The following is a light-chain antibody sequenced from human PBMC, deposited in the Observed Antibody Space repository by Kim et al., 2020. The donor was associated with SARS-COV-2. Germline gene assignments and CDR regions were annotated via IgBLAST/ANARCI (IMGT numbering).Light chain of an antibody. V-gene: IGLV1-44*01. CDR1: GSNVGCHA. CDR2: NGN. CDR3: AAWDDSLNGVF. Sequence: ISCSGTGSNVGCHAESGYRRLPGTAPKLLIYNGNQRPSGVPDRSSGSTSGTSASLAIGGLQSEDEVDYYCAAWDDSLNGVFFGGGTQLTVL. J-gene: IGLJ2*01.